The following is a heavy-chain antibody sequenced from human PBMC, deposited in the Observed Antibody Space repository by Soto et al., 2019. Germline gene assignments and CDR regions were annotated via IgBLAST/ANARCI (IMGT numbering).Heavy chain of an antibody. D-gene: IGHD3-3*01. CDR2: INPNSGGT. CDR3: ARSSAPTITIFGVAPFDY. CDR1: GYTFTGYY. J-gene: IGHJ4*02. Sequence: ASVEVSCKASGYTFTGYYMHWVRQAPGQGLEWMGWINPNSGGTNYAQKFQGWVTMTRDTSISTAYMELSRLRSDDTAVYYCARSSAPTITIFGVAPFDYWGQGTLVTVSS. V-gene: IGHV1-2*04.